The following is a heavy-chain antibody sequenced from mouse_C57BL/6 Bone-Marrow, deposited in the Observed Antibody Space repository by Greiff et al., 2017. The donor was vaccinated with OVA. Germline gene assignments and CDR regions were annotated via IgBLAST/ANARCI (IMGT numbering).Heavy chain of an antibody. Sequence: QVQLQQPGAELVMPGASVKLSCKASGYTFTSYWMHWVKQRPGQGLEWIGEIDPSDSYTNYNQKFKGKATLTSDTSSSTAYMQLSSLTSEDSAIYFCARFGVHWYFDVWGTGTTVTVSS. V-gene: IGHV1-69*01. CDR1: GYTFTSYW. J-gene: IGHJ1*03. CDR2: IDPSDSYT. CDR3: ARFGVHWYFDV.